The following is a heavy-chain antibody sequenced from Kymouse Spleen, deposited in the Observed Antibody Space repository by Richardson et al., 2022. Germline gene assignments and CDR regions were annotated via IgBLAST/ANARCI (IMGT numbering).Heavy chain of an antibody. CDR1: GGSFSGYY. D-gene: IGHD1-26*01. Sequence: QVQLQQWGAGLLKPSETLSLTCAVYGGSFSGYYWSWIRQPPGKGLEWIGEINHSGSTNYNPSLKSRVTISVDTSKNQFSLKLSSVTAADTAVYYCARGHGSYYGAFDIWGQGTMVTVSS. CDR3: ARGHGSYYGAFDI. V-gene: IGHV4-34*01. CDR2: INHSGST. J-gene: IGHJ3*02.